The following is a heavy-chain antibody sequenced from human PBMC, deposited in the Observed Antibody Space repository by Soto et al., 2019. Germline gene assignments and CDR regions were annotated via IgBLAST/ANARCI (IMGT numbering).Heavy chain of an antibody. Sequence: PGGSLRLSCAASGFTFDDYAMHRVRQAPGKGLEWVSGISWNSGSIGYADSVKGRFTISRDNAKNSLYLQMNSLRAEDTALYYCAKDARVASALRWDDAFDIWGQGTMVTVS. CDR1: GFTFDDYA. CDR3: AKDARVASALRWDDAFDI. J-gene: IGHJ3*02. D-gene: IGHD4-17*01. V-gene: IGHV3-9*01. CDR2: ISWNSGSI.